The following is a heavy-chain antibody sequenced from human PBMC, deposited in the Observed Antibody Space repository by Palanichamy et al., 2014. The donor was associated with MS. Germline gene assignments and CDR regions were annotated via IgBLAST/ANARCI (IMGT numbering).Heavy chain of an antibody. D-gene: IGHD4-17*01. J-gene: IGHJ2*01. V-gene: IGHV4-34*01. CDR3: ARSPRLRHPRSYWYFDL. CDR2: INHSGST. CDR1: GGSFSGYF. Sequence: QVQLQQWGAGLLKPSETLSLTCAVYGGSFSGYFWSWIRQPPGKGLEWIGEINHSGSTNYTPSLKSRVTISLDTSKNQLSLKLRSVTAADTAVYYCARSPRLRHPRSYWYFDLWGRGTLVTVSS.